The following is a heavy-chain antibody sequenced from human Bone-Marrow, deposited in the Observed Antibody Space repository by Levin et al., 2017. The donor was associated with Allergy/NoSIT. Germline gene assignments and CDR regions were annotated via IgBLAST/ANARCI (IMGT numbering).Heavy chain of an antibody. CDR2: IRSKAYGGTT. CDR3: TRVGIIRDKFGQTAPGYYYMDV. D-gene: IGHD3-16*01. Sequence: GGSLRLSCTASGFTFGDYAMSWVRQAPGKGLEWVGFIRSKAYGGTTEYAASVKGRFTISRDDSKSIAYLQMNSLKTEDTAVYYCTRVGIIRDKFGQTAPGYYYMDVWGKGTTVTVSS. J-gene: IGHJ6*03. V-gene: IGHV3-49*04. CDR1: GFTFGDYA.